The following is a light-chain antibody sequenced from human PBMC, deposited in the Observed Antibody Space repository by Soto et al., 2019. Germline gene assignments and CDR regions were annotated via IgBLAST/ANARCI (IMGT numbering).Light chain of an antibody. CDR3: QQSYSTPLT. J-gene: IGKJ4*01. Sequence: DIQMTQSPSSLSASVGDRVTITCRASQSITNHFNWYHLKPGKAPKLLIYAASSLHSGVPSRVSGSGAGTDFTLTSSSLQPEDVGTYYCQQSYSTPLTCGGGTKVEI. V-gene: IGKV1-39*01. CDR2: AAS. CDR1: QSITNH.